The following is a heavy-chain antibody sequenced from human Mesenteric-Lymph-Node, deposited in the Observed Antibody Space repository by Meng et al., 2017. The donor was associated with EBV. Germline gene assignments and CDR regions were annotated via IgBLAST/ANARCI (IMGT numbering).Heavy chain of an antibody. Sequence: VQRQESGPRMVKPSHPLSLTCAVSGGSISSGAYYWTWIRQPPGKGLESIGYIYYSGSTYYNPSLQSRVTMSVDTSKNQFSLKLSSVTAADTAVYYCARGYSYDSFGLDYWGQGALATVSS. CDR3: ARGYSYDSFGLDY. J-gene: IGHJ4*02. CDR1: GGSISSGAYY. V-gene: IGHV4-30-4*01. D-gene: IGHD5-18*01. CDR2: IYYSGST.